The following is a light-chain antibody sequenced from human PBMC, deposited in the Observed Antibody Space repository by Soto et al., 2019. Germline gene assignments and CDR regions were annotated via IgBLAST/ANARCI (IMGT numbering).Light chain of an antibody. V-gene: IGLV1-51*01. Sequence: QSVLTQPTSMSAAPGQKVTISCSGSSSNIGGNSVSWYQQLPGTAPKLLIYDDNKRPSGIPDRFSGSKSGTSATPGITGFQTGDEADYYCGSWDSSLSAYVFGTGTKVTVL. CDR3: GSWDSSLSAYV. CDR1: SSNIGGNS. J-gene: IGLJ1*01. CDR2: DDN.